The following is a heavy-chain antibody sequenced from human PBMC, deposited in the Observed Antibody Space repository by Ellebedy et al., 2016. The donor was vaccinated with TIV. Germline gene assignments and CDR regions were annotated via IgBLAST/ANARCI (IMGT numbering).Heavy chain of an antibody. CDR1: GGSISSGDYY. CDR2: IYNSGST. CDR3: ARALTMVRGGGFDP. V-gene: IGHV4-31*03. J-gene: IGHJ5*02. D-gene: IGHD3-10*01. Sequence: LRLSCTVSGGSISSGDYYWSWIRQHPGKGLEWIGYIYNSGSTYYNPSLKSRVTISIDTSKSQFSLKLGSVTAADTAVYYCARALTMVRGGGFDPWGQGTLVTVSP.